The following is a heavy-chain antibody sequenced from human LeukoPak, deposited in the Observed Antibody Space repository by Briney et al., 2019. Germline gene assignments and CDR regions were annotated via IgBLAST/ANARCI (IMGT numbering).Heavy chain of an antibody. V-gene: IGHV3-15*01. CDR2: IKSKTDGGTI. D-gene: IGHD6-19*01. CDR1: GFTFSNAW. Sequence: GGSLRLSCAASGFTFSNAWMSWVRQAPGKGLEWVARIKSKTDGGTIDYAGSVKGRFTISRDDSKNTLYLQLNTLKTEDTAVYYCTTAVAGVITFDYWGQGTLVTVSS. CDR3: TTAVAGVITFDY. J-gene: IGHJ4*02.